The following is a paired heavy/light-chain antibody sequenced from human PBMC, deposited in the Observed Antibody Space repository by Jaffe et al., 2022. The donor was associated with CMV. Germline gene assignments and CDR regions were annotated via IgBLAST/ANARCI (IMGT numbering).Light chain of an antibody. CDR3: QQYNTYSRT. J-gene: IGKJ1*01. V-gene: IGKV1-5*03. Sequence: DIQMTQSPSTLSASVGDRVTITCRASQSISTYLAWYQQKPGKAPKLLIYKASSLESGVPSRFSGSGSGTQFTLTISSLQPEDFATYFCQQYNTYSRTFAQGTKVEIK. CDR2: KAS. CDR1: QSISTY.
Heavy chain of an antibody. D-gene: IGHD1-26*01. J-gene: IGHJ3*02. Sequence: EVQLVESGGDLVQIGGSLRLSCAASGFTFSDYGMSWVRQAPGKGLEWVSSISGSTSSRTYYGDSVKGRFTVSRDNSKNMLYLQMNSLRAEDTAEYYCAKDRRVGYPRDAFDIWGQGTMVTVS. CDR1: GFTFSDYG. V-gene: IGHV3-23*04. CDR3: AKDRRVGYPRDAFDI. CDR2: ISGSTSSRT.